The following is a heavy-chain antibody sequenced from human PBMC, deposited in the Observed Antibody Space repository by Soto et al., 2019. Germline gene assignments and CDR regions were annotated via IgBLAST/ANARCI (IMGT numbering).Heavy chain of an antibody. Sequence: PGGALTLSCATSRFTFNRYRINWVPPGPGKGLEWVSSISSSISYIYYADSVKGRFTISRDNAKNSLYLQMNSLRAEDTAVYYCARARGNPSSYYYMDVWGKGTTVTVSS. CDR2: ISSSISYI. J-gene: IGHJ6*03. CDR1: RFTFNRYR. CDR3: ARARGNPSSYYYMDV. V-gene: IGHV3-21*01.